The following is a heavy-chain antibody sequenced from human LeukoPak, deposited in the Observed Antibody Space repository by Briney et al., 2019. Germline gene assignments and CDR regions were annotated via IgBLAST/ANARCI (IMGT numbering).Heavy chain of an antibody. V-gene: IGHV3-23*01. Sequence: GGSLRLSYAASGFRFSSYAMTWVRQAPGKGLEWVSGISGSGDNPYYADSVKGRFTISRDNSKNTLYLQMNSLRAEDTAEYYCAKDIGAEPEDWFDSWGQGTLVTVTS. D-gene: IGHD5-12*01. CDR2: ISGSGDNP. CDR3: AKDIGAEPEDWFDS. CDR1: GFRFSSYA. J-gene: IGHJ5*01.